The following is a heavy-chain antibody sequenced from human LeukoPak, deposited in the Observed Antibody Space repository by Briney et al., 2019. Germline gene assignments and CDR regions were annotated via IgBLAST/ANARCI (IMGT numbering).Heavy chain of an antibody. J-gene: IGHJ4*02. V-gene: IGHV3-23*01. D-gene: IGHD5-12*01. CDR3: AKAYGYSASWLDY. CDR1: GFTFSSYA. Sequence: PGGSLRLSCAASGFTFSSYAMSWVRQAPGKGLEWVSAISYSVGSTYYADSVKGRFTISRDNSKNTLSLQMNSPRPEDTAMYYCAKAYGYSASWLDYWGQGTPVTVSS. CDR2: ISYSVGST.